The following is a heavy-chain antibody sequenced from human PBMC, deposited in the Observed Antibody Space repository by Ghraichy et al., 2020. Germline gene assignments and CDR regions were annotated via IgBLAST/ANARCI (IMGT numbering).Heavy chain of an antibody. Sequence: GGSLRLSCAASGFTFSSYGMHWVRQAPGKGLEWVAVISYDGSNKYYADSVKGRFTISRDNSKNTLYLQMNSLRAEDTAVYYCAKGDTDYDFWSGYYGEYFQHWGQGTLVTVSS. V-gene: IGHV3-30*18. CDR2: ISYDGSNK. CDR3: AKGDTDYDFWSGYYGEYFQH. J-gene: IGHJ1*01. D-gene: IGHD3-3*01. CDR1: GFTFSSYG.